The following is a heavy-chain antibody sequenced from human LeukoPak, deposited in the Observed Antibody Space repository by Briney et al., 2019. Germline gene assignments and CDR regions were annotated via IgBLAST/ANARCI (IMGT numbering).Heavy chain of an antibody. CDR2: IYYSGST. Sequence: SETPSLTCTVSGGSISSYYWSWIRQPPGKGLEWIGYIYYSGSTNYNPSLKSRVTISVDTSKNQFSLKLSSVTAADTAVYYCARDSGSYKPFDYWGQGTLVTVSS. D-gene: IGHD1-26*01. CDR3: ARDSGSYKPFDY. J-gene: IGHJ4*02. V-gene: IGHV4-59*01. CDR1: GGSISSYY.